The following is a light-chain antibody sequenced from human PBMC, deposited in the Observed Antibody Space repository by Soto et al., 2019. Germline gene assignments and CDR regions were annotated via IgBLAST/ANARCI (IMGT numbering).Light chain of an antibody. CDR1: SGDVGTYNL. Sequence: QSALTQPASVSGSPGQSITISCTGTSGDVGTYNLVSWYQQLPGKAPKLMLYEGTKRPSGVSIRFSGSKSGNTASLTISGLLAEDEADYYCCSYAGSSTYVFGTGTKVTVL. CDR3: CSYAGSSTYV. CDR2: EGT. J-gene: IGLJ1*01. V-gene: IGLV2-23*01.